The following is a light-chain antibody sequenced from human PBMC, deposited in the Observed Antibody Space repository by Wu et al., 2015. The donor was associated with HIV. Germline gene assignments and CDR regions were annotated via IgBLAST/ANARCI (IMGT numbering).Light chain of an antibody. CDR1: QSVSSY. CDR2: DAS. Sequence: EIVLTQSPATLSLSPGERAILSCRASQSVSSYLAWYQQKLGQAPRLLIYDASNRATGIPARFSGSGYGTDFTLTISSLEPEDSAVYYCQQRSNWPGSPFGQGTRLE. J-gene: IGKJ5*01. V-gene: IGKV3-11*01. CDR3: QQRSNWPGSP.